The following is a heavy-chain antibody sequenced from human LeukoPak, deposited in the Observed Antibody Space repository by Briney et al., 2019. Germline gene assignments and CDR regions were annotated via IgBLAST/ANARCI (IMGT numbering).Heavy chain of an antibody. D-gene: IGHD3-22*01. CDR3: ARSAADYYDSSGHMDFDY. CDR2: INPNSGGT. CDR1: GYTFSTYY. J-gene: IGHJ4*02. V-gene: IGHV1-2*02. Sequence: ASVKVSCKASGYTFSTYYMHWVRQAPGQGLEWMGWINPNSGGTNYAQKFQGRVTMTRDTSISTAYMELSRLRSDDTAVYYCARSAADYYDSSGHMDFDYWGQGTLVTVSS.